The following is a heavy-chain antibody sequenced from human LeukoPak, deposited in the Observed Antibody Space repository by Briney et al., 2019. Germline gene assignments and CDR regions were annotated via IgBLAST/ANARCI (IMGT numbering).Heavy chain of an antibody. J-gene: IGHJ3*02. D-gene: IGHD3-22*01. Sequence: ASVKVSCKASGGTFSSYAISWVRQAPGQGLEWMGGIIPTFGTANYAQKFQGRVTITTDESTSTAYMELSSLRSEDTAVYYCARDDSSGDAFDIWGQGTMVTVSS. CDR1: GGTFSSYA. CDR2: IIPTFGTA. CDR3: ARDDSSGDAFDI. V-gene: IGHV1-69*05.